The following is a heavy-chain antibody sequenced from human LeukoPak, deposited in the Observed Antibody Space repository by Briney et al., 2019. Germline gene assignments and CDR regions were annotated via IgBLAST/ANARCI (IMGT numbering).Heavy chain of an antibody. Sequence: GASVKVSCKASGGTFGSYAISWVRQAPGQGLEWMGGIIPIFGTANYAQKFQGRVTITADESTSTAYMELSSLRSEDTAVYYCARSNYYDSSGYYHPFDYWGQGTLVTVSS. CDR1: GGTFGSYA. J-gene: IGHJ4*02. CDR3: ARSNYYDSSGYYHPFDY. V-gene: IGHV1-69*13. CDR2: IIPIFGTA. D-gene: IGHD3-22*01.